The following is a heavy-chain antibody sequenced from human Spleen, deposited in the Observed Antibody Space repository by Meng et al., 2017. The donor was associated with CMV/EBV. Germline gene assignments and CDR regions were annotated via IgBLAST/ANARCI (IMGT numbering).Heavy chain of an antibody. Sequence: LSCAVSGGSISSNHWWSWVRQSPGKGLEWIGEIFDSGITYYNPSLKSRVTILVDKSKNQFSLRLSSVTAADTAMYYCARTPSFKWFDPWGQGTLVTVSS. D-gene: IGHD3-16*01. CDR1: GGSISSNHW. J-gene: IGHJ5*02. CDR2: IFDSGIT. V-gene: IGHV4-4*02. CDR3: ARTPSFKWFDP.